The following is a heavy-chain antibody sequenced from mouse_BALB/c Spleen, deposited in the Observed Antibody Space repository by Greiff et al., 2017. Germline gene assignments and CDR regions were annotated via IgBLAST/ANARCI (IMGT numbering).Heavy chain of an antibody. Sequence: EVMLVESGGDLVKPGGSLKLSCAASGFTFSSYGMSWVRQTPDKRLEWVATISSGGSYTYYPDSVKGRFTISRDNAKNTLYLQMSSLKSEDTAMYYCARDHYRYDGAWFAYWGQGTLVTVSA. D-gene: IGHD2-14*01. V-gene: IGHV5-6*01. J-gene: IGHJ3*01. CDR3: ARDHYRYDGAWFAY. CDR2: ISSGGSYT. CDR1: GFTFSSYG.